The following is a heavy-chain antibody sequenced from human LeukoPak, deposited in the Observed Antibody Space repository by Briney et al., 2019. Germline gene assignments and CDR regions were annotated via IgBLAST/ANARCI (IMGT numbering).Heavy chain of an antibody. CDR2: IKADGSEK. J-gene: IGHJ5*02. D-gene: IGHD5-18*01. Sequence: GGSLRLSCAASGFTFNNYWMGWVRQAPGKGLEWVANIKADGSEKYYVDSVKGRFTISRDNTKNSLFLETNSLRAEDTAMYFCARGPSAGYGTSWFDPWGQGTLVTVSS. CDR3: ARGPSAGYGTSWFDP. V-gene: IGHV3-7*03. CDR1: GFTFNNYW.